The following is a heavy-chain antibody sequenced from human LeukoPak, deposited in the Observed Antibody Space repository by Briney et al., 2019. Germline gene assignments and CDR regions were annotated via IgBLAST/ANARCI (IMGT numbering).Heavy chain of an antibody. CDR2: IHYSGST. CDR3: ARLVWVGESPGSWFDS. J-gene: IGHJ5*01. V-gene: IGHV4-59*11. CDR1: GGSITSHF. D-gene: IGHD3-10*01. Sequence: MSSETLSLTCSVSGGSITSHFWSWIRQPPGKGLEWIGHIHYSGSTNYNPSLKSRVTISPDTSKNQLFLKLNSVTAAETAVYYCARLVWVGESPGSWFDSWGQGTLVTVSS.